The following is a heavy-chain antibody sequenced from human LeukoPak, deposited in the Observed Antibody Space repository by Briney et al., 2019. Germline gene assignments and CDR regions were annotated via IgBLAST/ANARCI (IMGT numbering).Heavy chain of an antibody. V-gene: IGHV3-30*02. D-gene: IGHD2-21*01. Sequence: GGSLRLSCAASGFTFTNYGMRWVRQVPGKGLEWVAWIPYDGSNTYYAHPLKGRFTISRNHSKNTAYLQMNSLRPEDTAINYMARDICVGDCYPRGGCWGRGTLVAVS. CDR1: GFTFTNYG. J-gene: IGHJ4*02. CDR2: IPYDGSNT. CDR3: ARDICVGDCYPRGGC.